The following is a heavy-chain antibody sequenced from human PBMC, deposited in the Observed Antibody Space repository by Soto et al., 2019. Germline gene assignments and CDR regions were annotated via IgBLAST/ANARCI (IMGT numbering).Heavy chain of an antibody. Sequence: QVQLVQSGAEVKKPGSSVKVSCKASGGTFSSYAISWVRQAPGQGLEWMGGIIPIFGTANYAQKFQGRVTITADESTSTAYMELSSLRSEDTAVYYCASRGELGYCSGGSCFDYYGMDVWGQGTTVTVSS. CDR3: ASRGELGYCSGGSCFDYYGMDV. J-gene: IGHJ6*02. CDR1: GGTFSSYA. D-gene: IGHD2-15*01. CDR2: IIPIFGTA. V-gene: IGHV1-69*12.